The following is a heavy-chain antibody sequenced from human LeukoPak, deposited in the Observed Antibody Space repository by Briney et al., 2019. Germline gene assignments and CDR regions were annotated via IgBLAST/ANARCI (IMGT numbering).Heavy chain of an antibody. V-gene: IGHV1-8*02. CDR1: GYTFTSYY. D-gene: IGHD3-10*01. CDR3: AREGRGVPMDV. J-gene: IGHJ6*03. Sequence: GASVKVSCKASGYTFTSYYMHWVRQAPGQGLEWMGWMNPNSGNTGYAQKFQGRVTMTRNTSISTAYMELSSLRSEDTAVYYCAREGRGVPMDVWGKGTTVTISS. CDR2: MNPNSGNT.